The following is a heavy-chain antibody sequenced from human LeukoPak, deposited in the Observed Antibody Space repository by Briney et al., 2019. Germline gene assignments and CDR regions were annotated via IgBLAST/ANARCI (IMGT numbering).Heavy chain of an antibody. Sequence: SETLSLTCTVSGGSISSGGYYWSWIRQHPGKGLEWIGYIYYSGSTYYNPSLKSRVTISVDTSKNQFSLKLSSVTAADTAVYYCARSFRAHYYDSSGYQTPEYYYYGMDVWGQGTTVTVSS. CDR1: GGSISSGGYY. J-gene: IGHJ6*02. V-gene: IGHV4-31*03. CDR2: IYYSGST. D-gene: IGHD3-22*01. CDR3: ARSFRAHYYDSSGYQTPEYYYYGMDV.